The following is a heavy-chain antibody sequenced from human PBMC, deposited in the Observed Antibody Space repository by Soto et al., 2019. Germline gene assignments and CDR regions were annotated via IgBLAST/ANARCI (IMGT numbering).Heavy chain of an antibody. CDR2: ISSSGSTI. J-gene: IGHJ4*02. V-gene: IGHV3-11*01. CDR1: GFTFSDYY. Sequence: PGGSLRLSCAASGFTFSDYYMSWIRQAPGKGLEWVSYISSSGSTIYYADSVKGRFTISRDNAKNSLYLQMNSLRAEDTAVYYCARAHMTTVTAFDYWGQGTLVTVSS. D-gene: IGHD4-17*01. CDR3: ARAHMTTVTAFDY.